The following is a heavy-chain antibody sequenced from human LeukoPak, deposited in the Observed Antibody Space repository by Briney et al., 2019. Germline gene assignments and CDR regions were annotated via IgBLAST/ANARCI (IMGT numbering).Heavy chain of an antibody. V-gene: IGHV1-69*06. D-gene: IGHD6-13*01. J-gene: IGHJ6*03. CDR2: IIPIFGTT. CDR3: ARVVGLTGDSSSCYSGYYYYMDV. CDR1: GGTFSSYA. Sequence: ASVKVSCKASGGTFSSYAISWVRQAPGQGLEWMGGIIPIFGTTNYAQKFQDRVTITADKSTSTAYMELSSLRSEDTAVYYCARVVGLTGDSSSCYSGYYYYMDVWGKGTTVTVSS.